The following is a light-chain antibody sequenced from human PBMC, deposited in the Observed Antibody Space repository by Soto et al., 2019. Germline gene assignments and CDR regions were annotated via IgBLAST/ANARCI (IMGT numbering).Light chain of an antibody. CDR1: QSVSSSY. CDR2: DAS. V-gene: IGKV3-20*01. J-gene: IGKJ4*01. Sequence: EIVLTQSPGTLSLSPGERATLSCRASQSVSSSYLAWYQHKPGQAPRLLLYDASSRATGIPDRFSGGGSGTDFTLTISRLEPEDFAVYYCQQFSSYPLTFGGGTKVDIK. CDR3: QQFSSYPLT.